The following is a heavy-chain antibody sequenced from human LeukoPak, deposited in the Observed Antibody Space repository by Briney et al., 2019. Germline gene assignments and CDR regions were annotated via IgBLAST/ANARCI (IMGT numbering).Heavy chain of an antibody. CDR3: ARADYYDSSGYQYYFDY. CDR1: GFTFSSYA. D-gene: IGHD3-22*01. V-gene: IGHV3-23*01. CDR2: ISGSGGST. Sequence: PGGSLRLSCVVSGFTFSSYAMSWVRQAPGKGPEWVSDISGSGGSTYYADSVKGRFTISRDNSKNTLYLQMNSLRAEDTAVYYCARADYYDSSGYQYYFDYWGQGTLVTVSS. J-gene: IGHJ4*02.